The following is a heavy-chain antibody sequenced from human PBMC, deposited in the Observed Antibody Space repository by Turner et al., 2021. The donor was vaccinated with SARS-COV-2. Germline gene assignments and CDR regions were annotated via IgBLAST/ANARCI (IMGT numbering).Heavy chain of an antibody. D-gene: IGHD6-19*01. CDR2: FDPEDVES. V-gene: IGHV1-24*01. CDR1: GYTLIELS. CDR3: ATVFAVAGLSYGMDV. Sequence: QVQLVQSWAEVKKPGASVKVSCKVSGYTLIELSMHWVRQAPGKGLEWMGGFDPEDVESIYAQKFQGRVTMTEDTSTDTAYMELSSLRSEDTAVYYCATVFAVAGLSYGMDVWGQGTTVTVSS. J-gene: IGHJ6*02.